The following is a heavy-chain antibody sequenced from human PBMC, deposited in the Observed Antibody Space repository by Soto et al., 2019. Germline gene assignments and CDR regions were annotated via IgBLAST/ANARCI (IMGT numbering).Heavy chain of an antibody. CDR2: INHSGST. D-gene: IGHD3-10*01. CDR3: ATGRGVRGVIITTYYYYGLDV. Sequence: SETLSLTCAVSGGSFSGYYWSWIRQPPGKGLEWIGEINHSGSTNYNPSLKSRVTISVDTSKNQVSLKLSSVSAADTAVYYCATGRGVRGVIITTYYYYGLDVWGQGTTVTVSS. V-gene: IGHV4-34*01. CDR1: GGSFSGYY. J-gene: IGHJ6*02.